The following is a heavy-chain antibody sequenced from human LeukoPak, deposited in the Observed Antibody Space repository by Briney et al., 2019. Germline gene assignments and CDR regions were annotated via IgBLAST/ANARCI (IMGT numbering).Heavy chain of an antibody. CDR1: GGSFSGYY. Sequence: SETLSLTCAVYGGSFSGYYWSWIRQPPGKGLEWIGEINHSGSTNYNPSLKSRVTISVDTSKNQFSLKLSSVTAAETAVYYCARVLAAAGTRYYYYMDVWGKGTTVTVSS. CDR2: INHSGST. J-gene: IGHJ6*03. V-gene: IGHV4-34*01. CDR3: ARVLAAAGTRYYYYMDV. D-gene: IGHD6-13*01.